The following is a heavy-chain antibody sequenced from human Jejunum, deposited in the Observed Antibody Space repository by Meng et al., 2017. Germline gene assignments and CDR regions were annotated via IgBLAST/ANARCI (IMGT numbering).Heavy chain of an antibody. J-gene: IGHJ4*02. CDR2: TSYDGSNK. D-gene: IGHD6-13*01. CDR3: ARGEQLVSQIDY. V-gene: IGHV3-30*04. CDR1: GFTFNSYA. Sequence: GESLKISCVASGFTFNSYAMHWVRQAPGRGLEWVAVTSYDGSNKYYADSVKGRFTISRDNSKNTLYLQMNSLRPEDTAVYYCARGEQLVSQIDYWGQGTLVTVSS.